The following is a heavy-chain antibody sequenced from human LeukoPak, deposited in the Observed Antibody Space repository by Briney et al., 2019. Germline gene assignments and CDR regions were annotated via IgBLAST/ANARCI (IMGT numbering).Heavy chain of an antibody. CDR3: ARDTRAYGLGGGMDV. V-gene: IGHV4-59*01. Sequence: SETLSLTCTVSGGSISSYYWSWIRQPPGKGLEWIGYIYYSGSTNYNPSLKSRVTISVDTSKNQFSLKLSSVTAADTAVYYCARDTRAYGLGGGMDVWGQGTTVTVSS. J-gene: IGHJ6*02. CDR2: IYYSGST. D-gene: IGHD2-8*01. CDR1: GGSISSYY.